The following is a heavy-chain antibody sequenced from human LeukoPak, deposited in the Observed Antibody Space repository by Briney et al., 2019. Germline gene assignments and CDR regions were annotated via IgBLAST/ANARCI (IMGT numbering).Heavy chain of an antibody. Sequence: PGGSLRLSCAASGFTFSTYSINWVRQAPGKGLEWVSYISSSSSTIYYADSVKGRFTISRDNAKNSLYLQMNSLRAEDTAVYYCAKEIRVVTAILYFDHWGQGSLVTVSS. D-gene: IGHD2-21*02. CDR2: ISSSSSTI. J-gene: IGHJ4*01. CDR3: AKEIRVVTAILYFDH. V-gene: IGHV3-48*01. CDR1: GFTFSTYS.